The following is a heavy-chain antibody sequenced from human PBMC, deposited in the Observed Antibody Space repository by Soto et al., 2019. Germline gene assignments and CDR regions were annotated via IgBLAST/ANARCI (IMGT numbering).Heavy chain of an antibody. J-gene: IGHJ5*02. CDR1: GGSVSNDY. CDR2: IYDSGST. CDR3: SRENWGNSNWLDP. Sequence: QVQLQESGPGLVKPSETLSLTCTVSGGSVSNDYWSWIRQPPGKGLEWIGYIYDSGSTYYNPSLKSRVTLSVDTSKNQFSLKLRSVTAADTAVYYCSRENWGNSNWLDPLGQGTLVTVSS. D-gene: IGHD3-16*01. V-gene: IGHV4-59*02.